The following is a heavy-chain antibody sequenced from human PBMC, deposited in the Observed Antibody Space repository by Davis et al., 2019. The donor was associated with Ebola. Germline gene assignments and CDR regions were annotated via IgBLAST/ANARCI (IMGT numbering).Heavy chain of an antibody. D-gene: IGHD3-3*01. J-gene: IGHJ4*02. CDR1: GGTFTSYT. CDR3: ARALDRLLDFDY. CDR2: IAPSGDFT. Sequence: SVKVSCKASGGTFTSYTFSWVRQAPGQGLEWMGIIAPSGDFTRFAPKFQGRITLTTDTSTNTVYMELTSLKSEDTAVYYCARALDRLLDFDYWGQGTLVTVSS. V-gene: IGHV1-46*01.